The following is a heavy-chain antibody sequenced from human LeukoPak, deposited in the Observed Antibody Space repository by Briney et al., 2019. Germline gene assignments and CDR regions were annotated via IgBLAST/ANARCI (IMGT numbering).Heavy chain of an antibody. D-gene: IGHD5-12*01. V-gene: IGHV3-48*02. CDR2: ISSTSSTI. CDR1: GFTFSSFG. Sequence: GGSLRLSCAASGFTFSSFGMNWVRHAPGKGLERVSYISSTSSTIYYADPVKGRFTISRDNAENSLYLQMNSLRDEDTAVYYCARVVVPTAIDDLWGQGTLVTVSS. CDR3: ARVVVPTAIDDL. J-gene: IGHJ4*02.